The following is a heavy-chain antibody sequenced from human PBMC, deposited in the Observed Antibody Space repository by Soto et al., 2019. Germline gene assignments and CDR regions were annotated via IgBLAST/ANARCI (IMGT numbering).Heavy chain of an antibody. J-gene: IGHJ4*02. CDR2: ISWNSGSI. V-gene: IGHV3-9*01. Sequence: PGGSLRLSCAASGFTFDDYAMHWVRQAPGKGLEWVSGISWNSGSIGYADSVKGRFTISRDNAKNSLYLQMNSLRAEDTALYYCAKDIKYIAAALDYWGQGTLVTVSS. CDR3: AKDIKYIAAALDY. D-gene: IGHD6-13*01. CDR1: GFTFDDYA.